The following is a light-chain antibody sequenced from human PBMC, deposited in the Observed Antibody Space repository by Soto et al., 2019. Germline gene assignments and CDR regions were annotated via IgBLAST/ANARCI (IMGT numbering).Light chain of an antibody. V-gene: IGKV1-5*03. CDR1: QSISSW. CDR2: KAS. CDR3: QQYKSYQWT. J-gene: IGKJ1*01. Sequence: DNHMTQSPSTLSASVGDRVTITCRASQSISSWLAWYQQKPGKAPNLLIYKASSLRSGVPSRFSGSGSGTEFTLTISSLPPDDSATYYCQQYKSYQWTFGPGTKVDIK.